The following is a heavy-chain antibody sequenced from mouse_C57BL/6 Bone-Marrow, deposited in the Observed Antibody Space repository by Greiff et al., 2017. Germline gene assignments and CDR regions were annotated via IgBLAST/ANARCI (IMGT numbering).Heavy chain of an antibody. J-gene: IGHJ2*01. CDR2: ISGGGGNT. V-gene: IGHV5-9*01. Sequence: EVQGVESGGGLVKPGGSLKLSCAASGFTFSSYTMSWVRQTPEKRLEWVANISGGGGNTYYPDSVKGRFTISRDNAKNTLYLQMSSLRSEDTALYYCARHASYYSNYDYFDYWGQGTTLTVSS. CDR3: ARHASYYSNYDYFDY. CDR1: GFTFSSYT. D-gene: IGHD2-5*01.